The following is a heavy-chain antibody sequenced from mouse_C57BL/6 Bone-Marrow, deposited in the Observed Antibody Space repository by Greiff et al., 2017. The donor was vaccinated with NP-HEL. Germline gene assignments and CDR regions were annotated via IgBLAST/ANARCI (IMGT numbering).Heavy chain of an antibody. CDR1: GFSFNTYA. V-gene: IGHV10-1*01. CDR3: VRQGYDYGTLAY. J-gene: IGHJ3*01. D-gene: IGHD2-4*01. CDR2: IRSKSNNYAT. Sequence: EVQLVESGGGLVQPKGSLKLSCAASGFSFNTYAMNWVRQAPGKGLEWVARIRSKSNNYATYYADSVKDRFTISRDDSESMLYLQMNNVKTEDTAMYYCVRQGYDYGTLAYWGKGTLVTVSA.